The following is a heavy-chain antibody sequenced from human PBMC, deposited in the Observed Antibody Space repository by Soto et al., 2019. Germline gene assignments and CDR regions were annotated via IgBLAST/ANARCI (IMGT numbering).Heavy chain of an antibody. Sequence: KPSETLSLTCTVSGGSISSGGYSWTWIRQSPGKGLEWIGYTYQSGSAYYNPSLKSRVTISVDRSKNQFSLNLTSVTAADTAVYYCARDYYGMDVWGQGTPVT. V-gene: IGHV4-30-2*06. CDR2: TYQSGSA. CDR3: ARDYYGMDV. CDR1: GGSISSGGYS. J-gene: IGHJ6*02.